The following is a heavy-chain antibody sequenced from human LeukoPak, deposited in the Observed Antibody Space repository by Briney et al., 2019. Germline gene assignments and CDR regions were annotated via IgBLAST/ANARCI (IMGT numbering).Heavy chain of an antibody. CDR2: INSDGSST. CDR1: GITFSDYW. D-gene: IGHD2-8*02. Sequence: GGSLRLSCGASGITFSDYWMHWVRQAPGKGLVWVSRINSDGSSTIYADSVKGRFTISRDNAKNTVYLQMNSLRAEDTAVFYCATGLSQYYDLWGRGTLVTASS. J-gene: IGHJ2*01. V-gene: IGHV3-74*01. CDR3: ATGLSQYYDL.